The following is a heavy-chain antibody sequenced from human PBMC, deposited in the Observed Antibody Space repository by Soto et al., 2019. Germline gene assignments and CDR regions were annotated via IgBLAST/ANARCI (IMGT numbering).Heavy chain of an antibody. D-gene: IGHD5-12*01. CDR1: GGSISSGGYY. J-gene: IGHJ6*02. CDR2: IYYSGST. Sequence: NPSETLSLTCTVSGGSISSGGYYWSWIRQHPGKGLEWIGYIYYSGSTYYNPSLKSRVTISVDTSKNQFSLKLSSVTAADTAVYYCARDRPSGYDSLYGMDVWGQGTTVTVSS. CDR3: ARDRPSGYDSLYGMDV. V-gene: IGHV4-31*03.